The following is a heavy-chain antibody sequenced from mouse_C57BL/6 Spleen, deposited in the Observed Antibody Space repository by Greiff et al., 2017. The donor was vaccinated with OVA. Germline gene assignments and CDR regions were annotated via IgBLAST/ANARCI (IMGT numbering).Heavy chain of an antibody. J-gene: IGHJ3*01. Sequence: VQLQQSDAELVKPGASVKISCKVSGYTFTDHTIHWMKQRPEQGLEWIGYIYPRDGSTKYNEKFKGKATLTADKSSSTAYMQLNSLTSEDSAVYFCARRESIYYGSSGAWFAYWGQGTLVTVSA. CDR1: GYTFTDHT. CDR3: ARRESIYYGSSGAWFAY. D-gene: IGHD1-1*01. CDR2: IYPRDGST. V-gene: IGHV1-78*01.